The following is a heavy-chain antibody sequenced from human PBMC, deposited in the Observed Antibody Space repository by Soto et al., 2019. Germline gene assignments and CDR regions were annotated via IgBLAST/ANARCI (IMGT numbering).Heavy chain of an antibody. Sequence: QERLVQSGAEVKKPGSSVKVSCKASGGTFNSYALSWVRQAPGQGLEWMGGIIPMYGTGNYAPKLQGRVTISADESTNTAYMELSALRFGDTAVYYSTRGPAGSGMDYHNGMDVWGQGNRVTVS. V-gene: IGHV1-69*01. D-gene: IGHD3-10*01. CDR2: IIPMYGTG. CDR1: GGTFNSYA. CDR3: TRGPAGSGMDYHNGMDV. J-gene: IGHJ6*02.